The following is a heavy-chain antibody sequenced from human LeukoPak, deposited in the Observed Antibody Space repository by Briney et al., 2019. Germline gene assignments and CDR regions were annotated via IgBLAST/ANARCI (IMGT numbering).Heavy chain of an antibody. CDR3: ARGGYCSSTSCPFDP. D-gene: IGHD2-2*01. V-gene: IGHV1-69*13. Sequence: SVKVSCKASGGTFSSYAISWVRQAPGQGLEWMGGIIPIFGTANYAQKFQGRVTITADESTSTAYMELSSLRSEDTAVYYCARGGYCSSTSCPFDPWGQGALVTVSS. CDR2: IIPIFGTA. CDR1: GGTFSSYA. J-gene: IGHJ5*02.